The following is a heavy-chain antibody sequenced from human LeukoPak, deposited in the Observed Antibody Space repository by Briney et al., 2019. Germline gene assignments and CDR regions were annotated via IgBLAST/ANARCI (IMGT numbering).Heavy chain of an antibody. D-gene: IGHD4-23*01. CDR2: ISPNSGGT. J-gene: IGHJ4*02. CDR3: ARNYGGTSKYFDY. Sequence: GASVTVSFKASGYSFNEYYIHWVRQAPGQGLEWMGWISPNSGGTNYAQNFQGRVTMTRDTSITTAYMELSGLTSDDTALYYCARNYGGTSKYFDYWGQGTLVTVSS. V-gene: IGHV1-2*02. CDR1: GYSFNEYY.